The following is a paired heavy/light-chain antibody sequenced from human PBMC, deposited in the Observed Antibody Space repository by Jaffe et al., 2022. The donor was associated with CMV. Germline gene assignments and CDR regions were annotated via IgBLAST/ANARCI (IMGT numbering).Light chain of an antibody. V-gene: IGKV1-5*03. CDR2: KAS. CDR1: QSISNW. J-gene: IGKJ4*01. Sequence: DIQMTQSPSTLSASVGDRVTITCRASQSISNWLAWYQQKPGKAPKLLIYKASTLESGVPSRFSGSGSGTEFTLTISCLQPDDFATYYCQQYNSLSGLTFGGGTKVEIK. CDR3: QQYNSLSGLT.
Heavy chain of an antibody. CDR2: MNPNSGNT. CDR3: ARDGVAEGVYFDH. V-gene: IGHV1-8*01. J-gene: IGHJ4*02. CDR1: GYTFTSYD. D-gene: IGHD3-10*01. Sequence: QVQLVQSGAEVKKPGASVKVSCKASGYTFTSYDINWVRQATGQGLEWMGWMNPNSGNTGYAQKFQGRVTMTRNTSISTAYMELSSLRSEDTAVYYCARDGVAEGVYFDHWGRGTLVTVSS.